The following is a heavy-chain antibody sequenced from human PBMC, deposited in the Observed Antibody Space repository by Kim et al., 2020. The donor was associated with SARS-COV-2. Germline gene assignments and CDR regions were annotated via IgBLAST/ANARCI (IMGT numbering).Heavy chain of an antibody. J-gene: IGHJ3*02. D-gene: IGHD3-22*01. CDR1: GFTFSSYW. CDR3: ATTYYYDSSGYRHAFDI. CDR2: IKQDGSEK. Sequence: GGSLRLSCAASGFTFSSYWMSWVRQAPGKGLEWVANIKQDGSEKYYVDSVKGRFTISRDNAKNSLYLQMNSLRAEDTAVYYCATTYYYDSSGYRHAFDIWGQGTMVTVSS. V-gene: IGHV3-7*03.